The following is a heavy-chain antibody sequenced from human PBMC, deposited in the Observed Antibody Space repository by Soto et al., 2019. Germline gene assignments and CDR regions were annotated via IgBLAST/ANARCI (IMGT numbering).Heavy chain of an antibody. CDR2: IDPSDSYT. D-gene: IGHD4-4*01. CDR3: ASNYEPSYYYYGMDV. J-gene: IGHJ6*02. CDR1: GYSFTSYW. V-gene: IGHV5-10-1*01. Sequence: GESLKISCKGSGYSFTSYWISWVRQMPGKGLEWMGRIDPSDSYTSYSPSFQGHVTISADKSISTAYLQWSSLKASDTAMYYCASNYEPSYYYYGMDVWGQGTTVTVSS.